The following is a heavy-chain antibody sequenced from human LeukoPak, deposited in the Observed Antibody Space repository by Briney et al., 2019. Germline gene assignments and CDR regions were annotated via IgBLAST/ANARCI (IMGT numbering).Heavy chain of an antibody. J-gene: IGHJ4*02. CDR1: GGSISSYY. CDR3: ARLRYSRSVDY. V-gene: IGHV4-59*08. D-gene: IGHD6-13*01. CDR2: IYYSGST. Sequence: SETLSLTCTVSGGSISSYYWSWIRQPPGKGLEWIGYIYYSGSTNYNPSLKSRVTISVDTSKNQFSLKLSSVTAADTAVYYCARLRYSRSVDYWGQGTLVTVSS.